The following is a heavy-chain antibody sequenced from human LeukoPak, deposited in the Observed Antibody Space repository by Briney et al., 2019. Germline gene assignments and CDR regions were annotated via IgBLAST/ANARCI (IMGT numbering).Heavy chain of an antibody. CDR1: EFLFSSYA. Sequence: GGSLRLSCAASEFLFSSYAMNWVRQAPGKGLEWVSGIGASGSSTYYAGSVKGRFTISRDNSKTTLYLQMNSLRAEDTAVYYCARGLSSVNDAFDIWGQGTMVTVSS. CDR3: ARGLSSVNDAFDI. D-gene: IGHD3-10*01. CDR2: IGASGSST. J-gene: IGHJ3*02. V-gene: IGHV3-23*01.